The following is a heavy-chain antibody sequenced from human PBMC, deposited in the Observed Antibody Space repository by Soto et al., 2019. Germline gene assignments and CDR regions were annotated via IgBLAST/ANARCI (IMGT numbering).Heavy chain of an antibody. V-gene: IGHV1-18*01. D-gene: IGHD2-15*01. CDR1: GYTFTSYG. CDR2: ISAYNGNT. J-gene: IGHJ4*02. Sequence: ASLKVSCKASGYTFTSYGISWVRQAPGQGLEWMGWISAYNGNTNYAQKFQGRVTITADESTSTAYMELSSLRSEDTAVYYCARGDAVLKFDYWGQGTLVTVSS. CDR3: ARGDAVLKFDY.